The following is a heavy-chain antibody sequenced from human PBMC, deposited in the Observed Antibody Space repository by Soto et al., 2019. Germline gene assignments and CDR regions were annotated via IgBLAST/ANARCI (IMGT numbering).Heavy chain of an antibody. CDR3: AKDTGVSAAPTTSFDY. CDR1: AFPYSSYN. V-gene: IGHV3-23*01. J-gene: IGHJ4*02. D-gene: IGHD2-8*01. CDR2: ISGGGTVT. Sequence: PGGSLRLPCTASAFPYSSYNLNCVRQPPGKGLEWVSVISGGGTVTYYADSVKGRFTISRDNSRSTLYLQLNSLRAEDAAVYYCAKDTGVSAAPTTSFDYWGQGALVTVSS.